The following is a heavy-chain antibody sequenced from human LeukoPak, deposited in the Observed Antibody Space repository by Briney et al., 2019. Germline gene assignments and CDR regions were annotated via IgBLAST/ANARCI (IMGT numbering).Heavy chain of an antibody. D-gene: IGHD3-10*01. V-gene: IGHV3-74*01. Sequence: GGSLRLSCAASGFSFSGYWMHWLRQVSGRGLVWVARINGDGSSTTYADSVKGRFTISRDNAKNTQSLQMNSLRVEDTAIYYCAKGGFRAIIRYYFDYWGQGTLVTVSS. CDR3: AKGGFRAIIRYYFDY. CDR2: INGDGSST. CDR1: GFSFSGYW. J-gene: IGHJ4*02.